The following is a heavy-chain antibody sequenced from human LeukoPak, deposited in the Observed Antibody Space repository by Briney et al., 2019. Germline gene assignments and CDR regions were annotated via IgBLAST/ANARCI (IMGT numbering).Heavy chain of an antibody. V-gene: IGHV4-59*01. D-gene: IGHD6-13*01. Sequence: PGGSLRLSCAASGFTFSSYSMNWVRQAPGKGLEWIGSIYYSGSTNYNPSLKSRVTISVDTSKNQFSLKLSSVTAADTAVYYCARSGTYYYYGMDVWGQGTTVTVSS. CDR3: ARSGTYYYYGMDV. J-gene: IGHJ6*02. CDR2: IYYSGST. CDR1: GFTFSSYS.